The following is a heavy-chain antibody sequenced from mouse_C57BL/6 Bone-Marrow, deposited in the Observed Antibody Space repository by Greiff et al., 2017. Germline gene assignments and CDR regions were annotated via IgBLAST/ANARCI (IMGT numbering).Heavy chain of an antibody. CDR3: ARTGTVWYFDV. CDR2: IWSGGST. J-gene: IGHJ1*03. Sequence: QVQLQQSGPGLVLPSQSLSITCTVSGFSLTSYGVHWVRQSPGKGLEWLGVIWSGGSTDYYAAFISRLCTSKDNSKSQVFFKMNSLQADDTAIYYWARTGTVWYFDVWGTGTTVTVSA. D-gene: IGHD4-1*01. CDR1: GFSLTSYG. V-gene: IGHV2-2*01.